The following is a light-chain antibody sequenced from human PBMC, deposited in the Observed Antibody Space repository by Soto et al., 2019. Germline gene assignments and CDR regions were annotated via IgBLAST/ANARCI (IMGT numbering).Light chain of an antibody. CDR3: QQYGSTPLT. CDR1: QSVGSNK. CDR2: DAS. J-gene: IGKJ4*01. Sequence: EIVLTQSPGTLSLSPGERATLSCRASQSVGSNKLAWYQQKRGQAPRFLMYDASTRATGIPDRFSGSGSGTDFTLTISRLEPEDVAVYYCQQYGSTPLTFGGGTKVEIK. V-gene: IGKV3-20*01.